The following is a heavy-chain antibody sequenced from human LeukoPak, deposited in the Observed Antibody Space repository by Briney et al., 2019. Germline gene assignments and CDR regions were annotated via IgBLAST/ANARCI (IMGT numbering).Heavy chain of an antibody. J-gene: IGHJ4*02. Sequence: PGRSLRLSCAASGFTFSSYGMHWVRQAPGKGLEWVAVISYDGSNKYYADSVKGRFTISRDNSKNTLYLQMNSLRAEDTAVYYCAKDRGWLQLDYWGQGTLVTVSS. CDR3: AKDRGWLQLDY. CDR1: GFTFSSYG. V-gene: IGHV3-30*18. D-gene: IGHD5-18*01. CDR2: ISYDGSNK.